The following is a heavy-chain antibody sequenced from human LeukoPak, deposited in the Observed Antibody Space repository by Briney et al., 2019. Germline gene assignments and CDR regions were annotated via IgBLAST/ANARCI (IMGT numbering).Heavy chain of an antibody. D-gene: IGHD3-22*01. CDR2: TYYSGST. Sequence: KPSETLSLTCTVSGGSISGYYWSWIRQPPGKGLEWIGYTYYSGSTNYNPSLKSRVTISVDTSKNQFSLKLSSVTAADTAVYYCARGLSVGYYDSSGYYDYWGQGTLVTVSS. CDR3: ARGLSVGYYDSSGYYDY. V-gene: IGHV4-59*01. J-gene: IGHJ4*02. CDR1: GGSISGYY.